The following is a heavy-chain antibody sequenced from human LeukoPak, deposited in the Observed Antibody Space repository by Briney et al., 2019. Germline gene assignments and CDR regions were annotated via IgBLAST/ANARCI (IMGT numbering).Heavy chain of an antibody. D-gene: IGHD5-12*01. CDR3: AREDSGYDHSPFYY. CDR1: GGSISNYY. V-gene: IGHV4-59*01. J-gene: IGHJ4*02. CDR2: IYHTGST. Sequence: SETLSLTCTVSGGSISNYYWSWIRQPPGKGLEWIGYIYHTGSTSYNPSLKSRVVMSVETSQNRFSLKVRSVTAADTAVYYCAREDSGYDHSPFYYWGQGILVTVSS.